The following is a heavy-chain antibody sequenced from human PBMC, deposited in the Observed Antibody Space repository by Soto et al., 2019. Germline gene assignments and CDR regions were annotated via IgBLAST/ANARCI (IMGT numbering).Heavy chain of an antibody. V-gene: IGHV1-2*02. Sequence: ASVKVSCKASGYTFTGYFSHWVRQSPGQGLEWMGWINPNSGGTTYAQKFQGRVSMTRDTSINTAYMELSRLTSDDTAVYYCARVTLKAGNWYDPWGQGTLVTVSS. J-gene: IGHJ5*02. CDR1: GYTFTGYF. D-gene: IGHD2-8*01. CDR2: INPNSGGT. CDR3: ARVTLKAGNWYDP.